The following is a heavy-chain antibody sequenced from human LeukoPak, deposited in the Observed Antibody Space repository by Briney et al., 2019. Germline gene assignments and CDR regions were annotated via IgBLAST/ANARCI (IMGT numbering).Heavy chain of an antibody. D-gene: IGHD5-24*01. Sequence: GGSLRLSCAASGFTFSSYGMTWVRQAPGKGLEWVSHISSGGDVISYEDSVKGRFIISREDAESSLHLQMNSLRAEDTAVYYCARDEDGDQDFDYWGQGTLVTVSS. CDR3: ARDEDGDQDFDY. CDR1: GFTFSSYG. V-gene: IGHV3-48*03. J-gene: IGHJ4*02. CDR2: ISSGGDVI.